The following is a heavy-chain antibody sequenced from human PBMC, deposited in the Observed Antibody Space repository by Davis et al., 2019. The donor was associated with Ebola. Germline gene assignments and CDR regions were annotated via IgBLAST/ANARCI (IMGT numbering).Heavy chain of an antibody. CDR1: GFNFDDYA. J-gene: IGHJ3*02. CDR2: ISWNSGIL. V-gene: IGHV3-9*01. CDR3: AKEPSSGYAFDI. Sequence: PGGSLRLSCEASGFNFDDYAMHWVRQVPGKGLEWVSGISWNSGILGYADSVKGRFTISRDNSKSTLYLQMDSLRAEDTALYYCAKEPSSGYAFDIWGQGTMVTVSS. D-gene: IGHD3-22*01.